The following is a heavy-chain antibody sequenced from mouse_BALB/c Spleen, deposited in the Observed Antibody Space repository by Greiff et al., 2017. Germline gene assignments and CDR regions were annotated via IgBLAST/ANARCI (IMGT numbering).Heavy chain of an antibody. CDR1: GFTFSDYY. Sequence: EVQVVESGGGLVKPGGSLKLSCAASGFTFSDYYMYWVRQTPEKRLEWVATISDGGSYTYYPDSVKGRFTISRDNAKNNLYLQMSSLKSEDTAMYYCAREGGYYYFDYWGQGTTLTVSS. J-gene: IGHJ2*01. CDR2: ISDGGSYT. D-gene: IGHD2-12*01. V-gene: IGHV5-4*02. CDR3: AREGGYYYFDY.